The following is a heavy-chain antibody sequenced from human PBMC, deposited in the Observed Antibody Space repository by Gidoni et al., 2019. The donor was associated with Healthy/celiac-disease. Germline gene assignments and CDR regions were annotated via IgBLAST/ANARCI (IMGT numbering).Heavy chain of an antibody. J-gene: IGHJ6*03. Sequence: QVQLQQWGAGLLKPSETLSLTCAVYGGSFSGFYWSWIRQPPGKGLEGIGEINHSGSTNYNPSLKSRVTISVDTSKNQFSLKLSSVTAADTAVYYCARVTLVAARPLKVGYMDVWGKGTTVTVSS. CDR1: GGSFSGFY. CDR3: ARVTLVAARPLKVGYMDV. V-gene: IGHV4-34*01. D-gene: IGHD6-6*01. CDR2: INHSGST.